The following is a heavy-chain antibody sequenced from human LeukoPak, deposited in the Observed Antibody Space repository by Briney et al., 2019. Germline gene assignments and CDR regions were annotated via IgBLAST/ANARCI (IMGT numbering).Heavy chain of an antibody. CDR1: GFTISSTH. V-gene: IGHV4-59*08. CDR2: MYSSGNT. J-gene: IGHJ5*02. D-gene: IGHD3-3*01. Sequence: SETLSLTCSASGFTISSTHWSWIRQPPGEGLEWIGSMYSSGNTKYNPSLTSRFTISIDTSRNTLSLNLNTLTAEDTAVYYCARLRFLEWLFPGLDPWGQGALVTVSS. CDR3: ARLRFLEWLFPGLDP.